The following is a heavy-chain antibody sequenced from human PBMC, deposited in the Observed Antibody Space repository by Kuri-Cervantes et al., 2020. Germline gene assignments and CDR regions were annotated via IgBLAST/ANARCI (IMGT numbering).Heavy chain of an antibody. J-gene: IGHJ4*02. Sequence: GGSLRLSCAASGFTFDDYAMQWVRQAPGKGLEWVAAISYDGSNKYYADSVKGRFTISRDNSKNTLYLQMNSLRPEDTAVYYCARTPVDLTSPFFDYWGQGTLVTVSS. V-gene: IGHV3-30-3*01. CDR3: ARTPVDLTSPFFDY. CDR1: GFTFDDYA. CDR2: ISYDGSNK. D-gene: IGHD5-24*01.